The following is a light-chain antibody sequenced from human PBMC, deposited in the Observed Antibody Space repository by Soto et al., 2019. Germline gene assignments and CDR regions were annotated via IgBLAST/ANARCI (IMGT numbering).Light chain of an antibody. CDR1: SSDVGGYNY. J-gene: IGLJ2*01. V-gene: IGLV2-14*01. Sequence: QSALTQPASVSGSPGQSITLSCTGTSSDVGGYNYVSWYQQHSGKAPKLLIYDVTNRPSGVSNRFSGSKSGNTASLTISGLQAEDEAVYYCSSYASGSAVVFGGGTKLTVL. CDR2: DVT. CDR3: SSYASGSAVV.